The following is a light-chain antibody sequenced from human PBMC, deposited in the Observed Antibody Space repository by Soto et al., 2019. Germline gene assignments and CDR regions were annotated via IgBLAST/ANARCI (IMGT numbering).Light chain of an antibody. CDR1: QSVSTD. Sequence: EIVLPQSPGPLSVSPGERFTLSCMASQSVSTDLAWYQQKPGQAPRLLIYGASIRAIGVPDRFSGGGSGTDFSLTISSLQSEDSAVYYCQQYFRGPPWTFGQGTKVDVK. J-gene: IGKJ1*01. CDR3: QQYFRGPPWT. V-gene: IGKV3-15*01. CDR2: GAS.